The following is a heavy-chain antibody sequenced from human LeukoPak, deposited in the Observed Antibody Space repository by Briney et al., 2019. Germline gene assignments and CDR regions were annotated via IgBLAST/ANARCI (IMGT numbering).Heavy chain of an antibody. CDR3: ARHPTLTSGGNFEY. Sequence: KASETLSLTCSVSGGSISRSSYYWGWIRQPPGKGLEWIGSLYNIESTYYNPSLQSRVTMSVDTSKNQYALKLSSVTAADTAVYYWARHPTLTSGGNFEYWGQEALVTVSS. D-gene: IGHD3-16*01. J-gene: IGHJ4*02. V-gene: IGHV4-39*01. CDR1: GGSISRSSYY. CDR2: LYNIEST.